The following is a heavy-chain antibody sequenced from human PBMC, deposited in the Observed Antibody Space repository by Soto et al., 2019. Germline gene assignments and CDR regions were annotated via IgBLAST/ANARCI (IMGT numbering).Heavy chain of an antibody. Sequence: GSLRLSCAVSRVTLSNVWMNCVRQAPGKGPEWVGRIKSKTDGGTVEYAAPVKDRFTISRDDSENTLYLQMNSLKTEDTAVYYCSHGYYQYFESWGQGTLVTVSS. D-gene: IGHD5-18*01. J-gene: IGHJ4*02. CDR3: SHGYYQYFES. V-gene: IGHV3-15*07. CDR2: IKSKTDGGTV. CDR1: RVTLSNVW.